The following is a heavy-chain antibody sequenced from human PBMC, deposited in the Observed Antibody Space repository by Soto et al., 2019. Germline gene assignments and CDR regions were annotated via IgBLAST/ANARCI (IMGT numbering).Heavy chain of an antibody. CDR3: ASLSNYYYYGMDV. CDR1: GGTFSSYA. J-gene: IGHJ6*02. CDR2: IIPIFGTA. V-gene: IGHV1-69*13. Sequence: SVKVTCKASGGTFSSYAISWVRQAPGQGLEWMGGIIPIFGTADYAQKFQGRVTITADESTSTAYMELSSLRSEDTAVYYCASLSNYYYYGMDVWGQGTTVTVSS. D-gene: IGHD3-9*01.